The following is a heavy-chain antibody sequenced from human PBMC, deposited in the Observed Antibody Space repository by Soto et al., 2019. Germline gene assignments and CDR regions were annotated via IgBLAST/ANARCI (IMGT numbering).Heavy chain of an antibody. CDR2: ISGSGGST. J-gene: IGHJ5*02. Sequence: GGSLRLSCAASGFTFSSYAMSWVRQAPGKGLEWVSAISGSGGSTYYADSVKGRFTISRDNSKNTLYLQMNSLRAEDTAVYYCAKDRSSSLFWYWFDPWGQGTLVTVSS. V-gene: IGHV3-23*01. CDR3: AKDRSSSLFWYWFDP. D-gene: IGHD6-6*01. CDR1: GFTFSSYA.